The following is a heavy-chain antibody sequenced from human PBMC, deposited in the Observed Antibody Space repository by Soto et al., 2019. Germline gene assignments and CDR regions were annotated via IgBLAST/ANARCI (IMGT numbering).Heavy chain of an antibody. CDR3: ARSPGILSFDP. Sequence: DTLSLTCTVSGGSISSYYWSWIRQPPGKGLEWIGYIYYSGSTNYNPSLKSRVTISVDTSKNQFSLKLSSVTAADTAVYYCARSPGILSFDPWGQGTLVTV. CDR2: IYYSGST. CDR1: GGSISSYY. D-gene: IGHD6-13*01. J-gene: IGHJ5*02. V-gene: IGHV4-59*07.